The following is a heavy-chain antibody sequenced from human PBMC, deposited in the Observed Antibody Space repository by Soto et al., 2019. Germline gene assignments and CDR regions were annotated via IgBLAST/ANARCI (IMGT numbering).Heavy chain of an antibody. Sequence: PGGSLRLSCAASGFVFSVYCMNWVRQAPGKGLEWVAFIGSDGGKKNYADSVEGRITISRDNSKNTLYLEMDSLRVEDTAMFYCARWASDIWGQGTMVTVSS. J-gene: IGHJ3*02. CDR3: ARWASDI. CDR2: IGSDGGKK. V-gene: IGHV3-33*01. CDR1: GFVFSVYC.